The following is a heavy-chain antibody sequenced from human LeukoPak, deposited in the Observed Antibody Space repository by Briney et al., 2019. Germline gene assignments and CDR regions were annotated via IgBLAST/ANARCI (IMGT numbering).Heavy chain of an antibody. J-gene: IGHJ4*02. V-gene: IGHV4-34*01. D-gene: IGHD3-22*01. CDR2: IDRRGST. CDR1: GASFNNYY. CDR3: ARSPRYDSSGYYFRGDY. Sequence: SETLSLTCAVYGASFNNYYWSWIRQPPGKGLEWIGEIDRRGSTHYNPSLKSRVTISIDTSNNQFSLKLSSVTAADTAVYYCARSPRYDSSGYYFRGDYWGQGTLVTVSS.